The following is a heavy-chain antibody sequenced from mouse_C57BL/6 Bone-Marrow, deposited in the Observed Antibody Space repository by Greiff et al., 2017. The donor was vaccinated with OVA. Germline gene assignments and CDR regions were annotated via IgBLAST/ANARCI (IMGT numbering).Heavy chain of an antibody. D-gene: IGHD1-1*01. CDR3: ARMGLRYYFDY. V-gene: IGHV1-7*01. CDR1: GYTFPSYW. J-gene: IGHJ2*01. Sequence: VQLQQSGAELAKPGASVKLSCKASGYTFPSYWMHWVKPRPGQGPEWIGYINPSSGYTKYNQKFKDKATLTADKSSSTVYMQLSSLTYEDSAVYYCARMGLRYYFDYWGQGTTLTVSS. CDR2: INPSSGYT.